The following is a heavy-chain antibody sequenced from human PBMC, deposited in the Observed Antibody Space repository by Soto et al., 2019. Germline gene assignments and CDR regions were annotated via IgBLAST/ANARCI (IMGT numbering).Heavy chain of an antibody. J-gene: IGHJ6*02. CDR1: GFTVSSNY. D-gene: IGHD3-22*01. CDR2: IYSGGST. CDR3: ARDGADDSSGYYYPYYYGMDV. Sequence: LRLSCAASGFTVSSNYMSWVRQAPGKGLEWVSVIYSGGSTYYTDSVKGRFTISRDNSKNTLYLQMNSLRAEDTAVYYCARDGADDSSGYYYPYYYGMDVWGQGTTVTVSS. V-gene: IGHV3-66*01.